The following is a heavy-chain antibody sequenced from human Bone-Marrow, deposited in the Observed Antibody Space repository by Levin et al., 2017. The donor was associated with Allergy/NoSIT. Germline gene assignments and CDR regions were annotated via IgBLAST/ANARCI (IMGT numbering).Heavy chain of an antibody. D-gene: IGHD3-22*01. V-gene: IGHV4-59*02. CDR1: GDFVRSAF. Sequence: SQTLSLPCTVSGDFVRSAFWTWIRQSPGKGLEWIGYIYYSGSTNYNPSLKSRVTISLDTSKKQFSLTLSSLSTSDPDIYYCARADDSSGYLGSWFDAWGQGILVTVSS. CDR3: ARADDSSGYLGSWFDA. J-gene: IGHJ5*02. CDR2: IYYSGST.